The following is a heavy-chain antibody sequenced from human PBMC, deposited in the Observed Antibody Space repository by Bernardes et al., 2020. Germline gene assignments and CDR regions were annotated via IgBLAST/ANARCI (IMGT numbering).Heavy chain of an antibody. V-gene: IGHV7-4-1*02. CDR2: TNTNTGNP. J-gene: IGHJ4*02. Sequence: ASVKVSCTASGYSFTTYAINWVRQAPGQGLEWMGWTNTNTGNPTYAQGFTGRFVFSLDTSVNTAYLQISSLKAEDTAVYYCAREHRSLVPDYCGQGTLVTVSS. CDR3: AREHRSLVPDY. CDR1: GYSFTTYA.